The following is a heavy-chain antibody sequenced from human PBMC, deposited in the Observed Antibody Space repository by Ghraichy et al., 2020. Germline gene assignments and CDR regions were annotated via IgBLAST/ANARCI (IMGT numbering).Heavy chain of an antibody. CDR1: GFSLSTSGMC. CDR3: ARLSRGYYDFWSGYYSDQNWFDP. J-gene: IGHJ5*02. CDR2: IDWDDDK. D-gene: IGHD3-3*01. Sequence: SGPTLVKPTQTLTLTCTFSGFSLSTSGMCVSWIRQPPGKALEWLALIDWDDDKYYSTSLKTRLTISKDTSKNQVVLTMTNMDPVDTATYYCARLSRGYYDFWSGYYSDQNWFDPWGQGTLVTVSS. V-gene: IGHV2-70*01.